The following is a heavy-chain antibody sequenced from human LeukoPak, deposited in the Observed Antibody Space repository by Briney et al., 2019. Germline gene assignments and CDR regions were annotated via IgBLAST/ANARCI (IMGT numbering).Heavy chain of an antibody. V-gene: IGHV4-34*01. J-gene: IGHJ4*02. D-gene: IGHD3-10*01. CDR3: ARPRALRRGKYYFDY. CDR1: GGSFSGYY. Sequence: PSETLSLTCAVYGGSFSGYYWSWIRQPPGKGLEWIGEINHSGSTNYNPSPKSRVTISVDTSKNQFSLKLSSVTAADTAVYYCARPRALRRGKYYFDYWGQGTLVTVSS. CDR2: INHSGST.